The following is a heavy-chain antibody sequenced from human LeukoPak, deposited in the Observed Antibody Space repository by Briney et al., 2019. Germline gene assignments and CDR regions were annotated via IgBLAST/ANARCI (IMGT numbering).Heavy chain of an antibody. CDR2: IYYSGST. D-gene: IGHD3-22*01. CDR1: GGSISSSSYY. CDR3: ARDKYYFNISGPQTQGRDNWFDP. J-gene: IGHJ5*02. Sequence: SETLSLTCTVSGGSISSSSYYWGWIRQPLGKGLEWIGSIYYSGSTYYNPSLKSRVTISVDKSKNQFSLRLSSVTAADTAVYFCARDKYYFNISGPQTQGRDNWFDPWGQGTLVTVSS. V-gene: IGHV4-39*07.